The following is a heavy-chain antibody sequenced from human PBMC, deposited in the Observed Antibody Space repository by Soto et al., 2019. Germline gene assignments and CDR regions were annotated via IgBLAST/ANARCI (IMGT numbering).Heavy chain of an antibody. D-gene: IGHD3-3*01. CDR1: GFTFSSYG. Sequence: PGGSLRLSCAASGFTFSSYGMHWVRQAPGKGLEWVAVISYDGSNKYYAGSVKGRFTISRDNSKNTLYLQMNYLRAEDTAVYYCAKGVWSGFGVYFDYWGQGTLVTVSS. J-gene: IGHJ4*02. CDR3: AKGVWSGFGVYFDY. CDR2: ISYDGSNK. V-gene: IGHV3-30*18.